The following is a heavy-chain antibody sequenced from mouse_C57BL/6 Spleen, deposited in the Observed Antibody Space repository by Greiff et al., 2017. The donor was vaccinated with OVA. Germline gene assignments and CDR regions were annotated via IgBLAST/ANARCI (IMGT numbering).Heavy chain of an antibody. J-gene: IGHJ3*01. V-gene: IGHV1-50*01. CDR3: ARGAGTYAWFAY. CDR1: GYTFTSYW. D-gene: IGHD4-1*01. CDR2: IDPSDSYT. Sequence: VQLQQPGAELVKPGASVKLSCKASGYTFTSYWMQWVRQRPGQGLEWIGEIDPSDSYTNYNQKFKGKATLTVDTSSSTAYMQLSSLTSEDSAVYYCARGAGTYAWFAYWGQGTLVTVSA.